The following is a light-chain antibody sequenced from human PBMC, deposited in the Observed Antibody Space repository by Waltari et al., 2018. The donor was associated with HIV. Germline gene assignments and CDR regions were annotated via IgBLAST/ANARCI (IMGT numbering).Light chain of an antibody. CDR1: QSIGDH. CDR2: GAS. J-gene: IGKJ2*01. CDR3: QQSYTSSYT. V-gene: IGKV1-39*01. Sequence: DMRMTQSPSSLSASVGDRVTVTCRASQSIGDHLNWFQQRPGKAPTLLIFGASSLHSGVPTRFSGSGSGTDFTLTIHSLQPEDFATYWCQQSYTSSYTFGQGTRLEIK.